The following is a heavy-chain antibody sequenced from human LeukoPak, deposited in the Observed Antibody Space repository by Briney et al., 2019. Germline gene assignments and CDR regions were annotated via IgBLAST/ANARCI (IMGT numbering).Heavy chain of an antibody. CDR2: ISYDGSNK. Sequence: QPGRSLRLSCAASGFTFSSYGMHWVRQAPDKGLEWVAVISYDGSNKYYADSVKGRFTISRDNSKNTLYLQMNSLRAEDTAVYYCAKGYSSGWYALDYWGQGTLVTVSS. CDR1: GFTFSSYG. CDR3: AKGYSSGWYALDY. J-gene: IGHJ4*02. V-gene: IGHV3-30*18. D-gene: IGHD6-19*01.